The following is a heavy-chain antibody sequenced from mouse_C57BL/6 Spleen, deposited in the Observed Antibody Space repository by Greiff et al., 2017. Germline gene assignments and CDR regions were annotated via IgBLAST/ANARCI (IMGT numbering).Heavy chain of an antibody. V-gene: IGHV1-5*01. CDR3: TIYSNYARDY. J-gene: IGHJ4*01. D-gene: IGHD2-5*01. CDR2: IYPGNSDT. Sequence: VQLQQSGTVLARPGASVKMSCKTSGYTFTSYWMHWVQQRPGQGLEWIGAIYPGNSDTSSNQKFKGKAKLTAVTSASTAYMELSSLTNEDSAVYDCTIYSNYARDYWGQGTSGTVSS. CDR1: GYTFTSYW.